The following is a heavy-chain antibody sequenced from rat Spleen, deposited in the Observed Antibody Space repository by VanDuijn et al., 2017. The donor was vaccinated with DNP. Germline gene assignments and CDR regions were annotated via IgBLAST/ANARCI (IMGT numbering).Heavy chain of an antibody. Sequence: EVQLVESGGGPVQPGRSLKLSCVASGFIFSNYWMTWIRQAPGKGLEWVASITNTGGSTYYPDSVKGRFTISRDNAKSTLYLQMNSLRSEDTATYYCARKYTTDYYWYFDFWGPGTMVTVSS. J-gene: IGHJ1*01. CDR1: GFIFSNYW. V-gene: IGHV5-31*01. CDR3: ARKYTTDYYWYFDF. D-gene: IGHD1-6*01. CDR2: ITNTGGST.